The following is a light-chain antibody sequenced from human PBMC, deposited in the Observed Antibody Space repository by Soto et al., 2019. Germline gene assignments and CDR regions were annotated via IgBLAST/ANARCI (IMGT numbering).Light chain of an antibody. V-gene: IGKV1-5*03. CDR3: QQYYSYPPGT. Sequence: DIQMTQSPSTLSASVEDRVTITCRASQSISSWLAWYQQKPGKAPKLLIYKASSLESGVPSRFSGSGSGTEFTLTISSLQPDDFATYYCQQYYSYPPGTFGQGTKVEIK. CDR1: QSISSW. CDR2: KAS. J-gene: IGKJ1*01.